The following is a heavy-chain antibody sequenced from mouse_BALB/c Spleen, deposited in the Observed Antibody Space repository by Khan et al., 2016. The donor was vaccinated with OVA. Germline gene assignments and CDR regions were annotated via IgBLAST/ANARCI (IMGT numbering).Heavy chain of an antibody. Sequence: EVQLQESGGDLVKPGGSLKLSCAASGFTFSSYSMSWVRQTPDKRREWVATISSGADYTYYPDSVKGRFTISRDNAKNTLYLQMSSLKSEDTAMYYCASHLTGSFAYWGQGTLVTVSA. CDR2: ISSGADYT. CDR3: ASHLTGSFAY. J-gene: IGHJ3*01. V-gene: IGHV5-6*01. D-gene: IGHD4-1*01. CDR1: GFTFSSYS.